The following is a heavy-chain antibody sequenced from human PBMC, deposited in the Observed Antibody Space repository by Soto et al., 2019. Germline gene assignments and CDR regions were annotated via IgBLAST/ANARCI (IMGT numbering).Heavy chain of an antibody. CDR2: IYHSGDT. D-gene: IGHD3-16*02. CDR1: SGSISSSNW. Sequence: QVQLQESGLGVVKPSGTLSLTCAVSSGSISSSNWCSWVRQPPGKGLEWIGEIYHSGDTNYNPSLKSRVTISLDKPKKQFSLKLSFVTAADTAVYYCAVSTSMAFDIWGQGRMVTVSS. CDR3: AVSTSMAFDI. J-gene: IGHJ3*02. V-gene: IGHV4-4*02.